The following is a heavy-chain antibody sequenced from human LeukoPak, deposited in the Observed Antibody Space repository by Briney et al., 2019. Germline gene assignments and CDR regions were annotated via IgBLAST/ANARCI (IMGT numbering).Heavy chain of an antibody. V-gene: IGHV3-23*01. D-gene: IGHD1-26*01. Sequence: GGSLRLSCAASRFTFSSYAMSWVRQAPGKGLEWVSTAGHSFGATYYADSVKGRIIISRDDSKNTVSLQMSSLRAEDTAVYYCVPHPGGNFPGFASWGQGTLVTVSS. CDR3: VPHPGGNFPGFAS. CDR1: RFTFSSYA. J-gene: IGHJ4*02. CDR2: AGHSFGAT.